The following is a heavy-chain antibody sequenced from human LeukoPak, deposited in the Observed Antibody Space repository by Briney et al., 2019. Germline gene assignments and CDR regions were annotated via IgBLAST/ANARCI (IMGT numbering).Heavy chain of an antibody. CDR3: ARGYSGSYLSS. CDR1: GFTFSDYH. V-gene: IGHV3-11*01. CDR2: ISTTI. J-gene: IGHJ4*02. Sequence: GGSLRLSCAASGFTFSDYHMSRIRQAPGKGLEWVSYISTTIYYADSVKGRFTISRDNAKNSLYLQMNSLRAEDTAVYYCARGYSGSYLSSWGQGTLVTVSS. D-gene: IGHD1-26*01.